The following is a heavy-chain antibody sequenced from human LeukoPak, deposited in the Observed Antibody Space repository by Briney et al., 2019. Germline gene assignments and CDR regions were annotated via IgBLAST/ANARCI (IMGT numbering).Heavy chain of an antibody. D-gene: IGHD3-22*01. J-gene: IGHJ4*02. CDR1: GYSFSNYW. Sequence: GESLKISCKGSGYSFSNYWIGWVRQMPGKGLEWMGIIYPGDSDTRYSPSFQGQVTISADKSISTAYLQWSSLKASDTAMYYRARGYDSSGYYYGYWGQGTLVTVSS. V-gene: IGHV5-51*01. CDR2: IYPGDSDT. CDR3: ARGYDSSGYYYGY.